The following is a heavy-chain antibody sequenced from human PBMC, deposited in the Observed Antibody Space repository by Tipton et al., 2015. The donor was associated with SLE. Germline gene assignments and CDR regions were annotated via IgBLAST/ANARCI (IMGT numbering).Heavy chain of an antibody. CDR3: VRQDCSGGMCHVDPGDY. D-gene: IGHD2-15*01. CDR1: GYSINSGYS. V-gene: IGHV4-38-2*02. CDR2: FYQSEKT. J-gene: IGHJ4*02. Sequence: TLSLTCTVSGYSINSGYSWAWIRQPPGKGLEWIGSFYQSEKTYYNPSLKSRVSISTHTSKNQFSLTLSSVTAADTAVYFCVRQDCSGGMCHVDPGDYWGQGTPVTVSA.